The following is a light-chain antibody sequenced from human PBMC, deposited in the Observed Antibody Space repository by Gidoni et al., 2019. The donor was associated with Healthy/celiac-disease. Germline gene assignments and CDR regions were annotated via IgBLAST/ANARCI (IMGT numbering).Light chain of an antibody. CDR1: ALPKQY. CDR2: NDS. V-gene: IGLV3-25*03. Sequence: SYELTQPPSVSVSPGQTARITCSGDALPKQYAYWYQQKPGQATVLVIYNDSERPSGIPERFSGSSSVTTVTLTISGVQAEDEADYYCQSADSSGTYVVFGGGTKLTVL. J-gene: IGLJ2*01. CDR3: QSADSSGTYVV.